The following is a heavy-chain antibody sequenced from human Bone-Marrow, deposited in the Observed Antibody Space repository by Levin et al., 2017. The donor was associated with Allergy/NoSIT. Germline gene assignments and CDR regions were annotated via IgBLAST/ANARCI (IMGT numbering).Heavy chain of an antibody. J-gene: IGHJ6*02. D-gene: IGHD2-15*01. CDR2: TRNKANSYTT. V-gene: IGHV3-72*01. CDR3: VRYRHGYYGMDV. CDR1: GFTLSDHY. Sequence: TGGSLRLSCVVSGFTLSDHYMDWVRRAPGKGLEWVGRTRNKANSYTTEYAASVTGRFTISRDDSKNSVYLEMNSLKTEDTAVYYCVRYRHGYYGMDVWGQGTTVTVSS.